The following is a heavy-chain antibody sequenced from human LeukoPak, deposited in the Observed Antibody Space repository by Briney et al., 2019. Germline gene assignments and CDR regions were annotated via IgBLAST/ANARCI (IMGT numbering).Heavy chain of an antibody. J-gene: IGHJ1*01. CDR1: GFTFNRCW. CDR3: TSWGDTTAEYFQR. V-gene: IGHV3-7*01. D-gene: IGHD2-21*02. Sequence: RGSLRLSCVISGFTFNRCWINWVRQAPGKGLEWVAHINPDGRDTYYVDSVKGRFTISRDNAQNSMYLQMNSLRVEDTAVYYCTSWGDTTAEYFQRWGQGTLVTVSS. CDR2: INPDGRDT.